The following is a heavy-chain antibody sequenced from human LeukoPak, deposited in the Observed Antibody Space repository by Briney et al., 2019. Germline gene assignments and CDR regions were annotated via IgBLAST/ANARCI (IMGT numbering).Heavy chain of an antibody. Sequence: GGSLRLSCAASGFTFSNYAIHWVRQAPGKGLEWVAVISYDGSNKYYADSVKGRFTISRDNSKNTLYLQMNSLRAEDTAVYYCARDFSSAMVTLPFDYWGQGTLVTVSS. CDR3: ARDFSSAMVTLPFDY. V-gene: IGHV3-30-3*01. J-gene: IGHJ4*02. D-gene: IGHD5-18*01. CDR2: ISYDGSNK. CDR1: GFTFSNYA.